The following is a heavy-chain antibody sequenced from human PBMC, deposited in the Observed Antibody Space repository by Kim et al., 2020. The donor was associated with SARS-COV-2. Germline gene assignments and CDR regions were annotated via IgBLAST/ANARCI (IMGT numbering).Heavy chain of an antibody. J-gene: IGHJ5*02. D-gene: IGHD1-20*01. CDR2: IYSGGST. CDR3: ARDRRPTPYKRWFDP. Sequence: GGSLRLSCAASGFTVSSNYMSWVRQAPGKGLEWVSVIYSGGSTYYADSVKGRFTISRDNSKNTLYLQMNSLRAEDTAVYYCARDRRPTPYKRWFDPWGQGTLVTVSS. V-gene: IGHV3-53*01. CDR1: GFTVSSNY.